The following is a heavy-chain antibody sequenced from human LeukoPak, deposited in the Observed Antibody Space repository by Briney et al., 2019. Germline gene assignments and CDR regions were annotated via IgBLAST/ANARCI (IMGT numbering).Heavy chain of an antibody. CDR1: GGSISSYY. Sequence: SETLSLTCTVSGGSISSYYWSWIRQPPGKGLEWIGYIYYSGSTNYNPSLKSRVTISVDTSKNQFSLKLGSVTAADTAVYYCAREAAAGDAFDIWGQGTMVTVSS. J-gene: IGHJ3*02. CDR3: AREAAAGDAFDI. V-gene: IGHV4-59*01. D-gene: IGHD6-13*01. CDR2: IYYSGST.